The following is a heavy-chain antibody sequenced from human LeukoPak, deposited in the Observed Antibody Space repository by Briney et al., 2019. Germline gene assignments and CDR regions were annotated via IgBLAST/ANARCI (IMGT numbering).Heavy chain of an antibody. J-gene: IGHJ4*02. D-gene: IGHD3-9*01. CDR1: GYTFTGYY. CDR2: INPNSGGT. CDR3: ATAAGILRYFDWLGSPPYYFDY. Sequence: EASVEVSCKASGYTFTGYYMHWVRQAPGQGLEWMGWINPNSGGTNYAQKFQGRVTMTRDTSISTAYMELSRLRSDDTAVYYCATAAGILRYFDWLGSPPYYFDYWGQGTLVTVSS. V-gene: IGHV1-2*02.